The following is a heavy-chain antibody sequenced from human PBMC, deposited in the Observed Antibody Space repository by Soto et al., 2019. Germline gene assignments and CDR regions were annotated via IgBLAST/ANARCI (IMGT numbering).Heavy chain of an antibody. D-gene: IGHD3-3*01. J-gene: IGHJ6*03. CDR1: GGSISSYY. CDR3: ARSEFRFFEFPKYYYYYMDV. V-gene: IGHV4-59*01. CDR2: IYYSGST. Sequence: PSETLSLTCTVSGGSISSYYWSWIRQPPGKRLEWIGYIYYSGSTNYNPSLKSRVTISVDTSRNQFSLKLSSVTAADTAVYYCARSEFRFFEFPKYYYYYMDVWGKGTTVTVSS.